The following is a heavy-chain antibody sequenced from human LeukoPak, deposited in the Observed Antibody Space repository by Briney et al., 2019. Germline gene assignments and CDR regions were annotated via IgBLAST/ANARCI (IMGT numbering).Heavy chain of an antibody. Sequence: EASVKVSCKASGGTFSSYAISWVRQAPGQGLEWMGGIIPIFGTANYAQKFQGRVTMTRDTSISTAYMELSRLTSDDTAVYYCAREDCSGGNCYQNFDNWGQGTLVTVSS. D-gene: IGHD2-15*01. V-gene: IGHV1-69*05. CDR3: AREDCSGGNCYQNFDN. J-gene: IGHJ4*02. CDR2: IIPIFGTA. CDR1: GGTFSSYA.